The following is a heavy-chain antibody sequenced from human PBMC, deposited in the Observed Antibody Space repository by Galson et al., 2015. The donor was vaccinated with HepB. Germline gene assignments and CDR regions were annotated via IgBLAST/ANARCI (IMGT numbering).Heavy chain of an antibody. Sequence: SLRLSCAASGFTFTNYAMSWVRQTPGKGLEWVSAIGGSGGDTYYADSVKGRFTISRDNSENTLYLQMNSLRAEDTAVYYCAKAYRDGSGSTYLFFGYWCPGALAT. CDR2: IGGSGGDT. CDR1: GFTFTNYA. D-gene: IGHD3-10*01. J-gene: IGHJ4*02. CDR3: AKAYRDGSGSTYLFFGY. V-gene: IGHV3-23*01.